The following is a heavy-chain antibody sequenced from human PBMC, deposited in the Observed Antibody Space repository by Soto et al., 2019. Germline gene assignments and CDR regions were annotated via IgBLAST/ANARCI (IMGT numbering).Heavy chain of an antibody. Sequence: QVQLQESGPGLVKPSDTLSLTCAVSGYSISSSNWWGWIRQPPGKGLEWIGYIYYSGSTYYNPSLKSRVTMSVHTSKNQFSLKLSSVTAVDTAVYYCARRRAYYYDSSGMAPDAFDIWGQGTMVTVSS. V-gene: IGHV4-28*01. J-gene: IGHJ3*02. CDR2: IYYSGST. D-gene: IGHD3-22*01. CDR1: GYSISSSNW. CDR3: ARRRAYYYDSSGMAPDAFDI.